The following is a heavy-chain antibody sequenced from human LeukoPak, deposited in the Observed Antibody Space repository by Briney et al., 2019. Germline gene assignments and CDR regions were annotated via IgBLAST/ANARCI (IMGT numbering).Heavy chain of an antibody. CDR1: GFTFSSYA. J-gene: IGHJ4*02. V-gene: IGHV3-7*01. D-gene: IGHD3-10*01. CDR3: ARVMVRGVIKPFDY. CDR2: IKQDGSEK. Sequence: PGGSLRLSCAASGFTFSSYAMSWVRQAPGKGLEWVANIKQDGSEKYYVDSVKGRFTISRDNAKNSLYLQMNSLRAEDTAVYYCARVMVRGVIKPFDYWGQGTLVTVSS.